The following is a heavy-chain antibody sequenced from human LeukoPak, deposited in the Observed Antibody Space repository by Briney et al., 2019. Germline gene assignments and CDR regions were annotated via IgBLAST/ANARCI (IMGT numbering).Heavy chain of an antibody. CDR1: GYTFTGYY. CDR3: ARETTSGGVTVDY. Sequence: ASVKVSCKASGYTFTGYYMHLVRQAPGQGLEWMGRINPNSGGTNYAQKFQGRVTMTRDTSISTAYMELSSLRSDDTAVYYCARETTSGGVTVDYWGQGTLVTVSS. CDR2: INPNSGGT. V-gene: IGHV1-2*06. D-gene: IGHD3-16*01. J-gene: IGHJ4*02.